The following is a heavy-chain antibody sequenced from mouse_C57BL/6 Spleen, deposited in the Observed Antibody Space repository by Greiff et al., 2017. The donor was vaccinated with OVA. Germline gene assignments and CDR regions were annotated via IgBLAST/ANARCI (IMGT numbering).Heavy chain of an antibody. J-gene: IGHJ1*03. CDR1: GYTFTSYW. CDR3: ARKGRVYGSSSNWYFDV. D-gene: IGHD1-1*01. Sequence: QVQLKQPGAELVKPGASVKLSCKASGYTFTSYWMQWVKQRPGQGLEWIGEIDPSDSYTNYNQKFKGKATLTVDTSSSTAYMQLSSLTSEDSAVYYCARKGRVYGSSSNWYFDVWGTGTTVTVSS. V-gene: IGHV1-50*01. CDR2: IDPSDSYT.